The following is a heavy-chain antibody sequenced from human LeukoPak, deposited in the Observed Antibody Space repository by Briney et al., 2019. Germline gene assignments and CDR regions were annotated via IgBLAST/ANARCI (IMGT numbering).Heavy chain of an antibody. D-gene: IGHD6-19*01. J-gene: IGHJ6*02. V-gene: IGHV3-23*01. CDR3: ARDPYSSGWWGYYYYGMDV. Sequence: GGSLRLSCVASGFIFNNYAMSWVRQAPGKGLEWVAAMSGPDDGTYHADSVKGRFTISRDNSKNTLYLQMNSLRAEDTAVYYCARDPYSSGWWGYYYYGMDVWGQGTTVTVSS. CDR2: MSGPDDGT. CDR1: GFIFNNYA.